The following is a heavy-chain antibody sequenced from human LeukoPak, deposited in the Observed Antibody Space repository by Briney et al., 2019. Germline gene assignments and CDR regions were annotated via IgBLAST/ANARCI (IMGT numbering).Heavy chain of an antibody. V-gene: IGHV3-11*06. J-gene: IGHJ4*02. D-gene: IGHD6-13*01. CDR1: GFTFSDYY. CDR3: ARLGPIAAAGTPDY. CDR2: ISGTSSHT. Sequence: PGGSLRLSCAAFGFTFSDYYMSWIRQAPGKGLEWVSYISGTSSHTTYADSVKGRFTISRDNAKNSLYLQMNSLRGEDTAVYYCARLGPIAAAGTPDYWGQGTLVTVSS.